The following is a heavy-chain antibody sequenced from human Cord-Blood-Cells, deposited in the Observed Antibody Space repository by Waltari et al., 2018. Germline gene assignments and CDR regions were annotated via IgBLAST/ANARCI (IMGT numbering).Heavy chain of an antibody. Sequence: QLQLQLCGAGLLKPSETLSLTCAVYGGSFSGYYWSLIRQPPGKGLEWIGEINHSGSTNYNPSLKSRVTISVDTSKNQFSLKLSSVTAADTAVYYCARRKPYSSGWYAFDIWGQGTMVTVSS. J-gene: IGHJ3*02. CDR1: GGSFSGYY. V-gene: IGHV4-34*01. CDR3: ARRKPYSSGWYAFDI. D-gene: IGHD6-19*01. CDR2: INHSGST.